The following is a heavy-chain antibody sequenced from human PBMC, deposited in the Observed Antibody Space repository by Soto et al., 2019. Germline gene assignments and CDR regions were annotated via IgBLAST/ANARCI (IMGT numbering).Heavy chain of an antibody. V-gene: IGHV4-31*03. CDR2: IYYSGST. D-gene: IGHD3-3*01. Sequence: SETLSLTCTVSGGSISSGGYYWSWIRQHPGKGLEWIGYIYYSGSTYYNPSLKSRVTISVDTSKNQFSLKLSSVTAADTAVYYCARGLRFLEWLLSHFDYWGQGTLVTVSS. CDR3: ARGLRFLEWLLSHFDY. CDR1: GGSISSGGYY. J-gene: IGHJ4*02.